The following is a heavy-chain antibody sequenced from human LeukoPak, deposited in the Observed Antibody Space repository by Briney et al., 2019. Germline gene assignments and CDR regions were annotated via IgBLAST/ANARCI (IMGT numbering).Heavy chain of an antibody. J-gene: IGHJ4*02. V-gene: IGHV1-18*01. CDR2: ISAYNGNT. Sequence: ASVKVSCKASGYTFTSYGISWVRQAPGQGLEWMGWISAYNGNTNYAQKLQGRVTMTTDTSTSTAYMELRSLRSDDTAVYYCANTKPDSWTFYYFDYWGQGTLVTVSS. D-gene: IGHD6-13*01. CDR3: ANTKPDSWTFYYFDY. CDR1: GYTFTSYG.